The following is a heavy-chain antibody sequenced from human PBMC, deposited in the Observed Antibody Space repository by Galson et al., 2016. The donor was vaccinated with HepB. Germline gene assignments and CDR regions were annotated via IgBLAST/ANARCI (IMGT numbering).Heavy chain of an antibody. D-gene: IGHD1-26*01. CDR1: GGSISSSNW. Sequence: ETLSLTCAVSGGSISSSNWWTWVRQPPGKGLEWIGEIYHSGTTHYNPSLESRVTISVDKSKNQFSLKLNSVTAADTAVYYCARNSGGSYLGWFDPWGQGTLVTVSP. V-gene: IGHV4-4*02. CDR2: IYHSGTT. CDR3: ARNSGGSYLGWFDP. J-gene: IGHJ5*02.